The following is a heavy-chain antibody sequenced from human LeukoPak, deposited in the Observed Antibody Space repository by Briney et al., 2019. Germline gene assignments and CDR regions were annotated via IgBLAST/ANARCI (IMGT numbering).Heavy chain of an antibody. Sequence: GGSLRLSCAASGSTFSSYAMHWVRQAPGKGLEWVAVISYDGSNKYYADSVKGRFTISRDNSKNTLYLQMNSLRAEDTAVYYCARDVRITMIVVVIGAPVDYWGQGTLVTVSS. V-gene: IGHV3-30-3*01. CDR3: ARDVRITMIVVVIGAPVDY. D-gene: IGHD3-22*01. CDR2: ISYDGSNK. CDR1: GSTFSSYA. J-gene: IGHJ4*02.